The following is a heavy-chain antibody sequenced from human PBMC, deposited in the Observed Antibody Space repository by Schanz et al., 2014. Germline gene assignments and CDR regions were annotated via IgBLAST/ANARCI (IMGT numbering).Heavy chain of an antibody. CDR1: GYNITSND. CDR3: ARGRTFDY. CDR2: MNPNSGNP. J-gene: IGHJ4*02. V-gene: IGHV1-8*01. Sequence: QVHLVQSGAEVKKPGASVKVSCKASGYNITSNDVTWVRQATGQGLEWMGWMNPNSGNPGFAQKFRGRVTMTRNTSMSTAYIELHIRTSEDTAVYYCARGRTFDYWGQGTLVTVSS.